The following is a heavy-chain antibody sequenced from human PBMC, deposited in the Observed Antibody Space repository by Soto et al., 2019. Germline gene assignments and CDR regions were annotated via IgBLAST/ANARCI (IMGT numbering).Heavy chain of an antibody. CDR3: ARERDGSCWSSAESLQY. CDR1: GYIFSNYG. D-gene: IGHD6-13*01. Sequence: QVHLVQSGAEVKKPGASVKVSCKASGYIFSNYGISWVRQAPGQGLEWKGWISTYNANTYYAQKFQGRVTMTTDTSTSTAYMELRGLGSDDTAVFYCARERDGSCWSSAESLQYWGQGTLVTVSS. J-gene: IGHJ1*01. V-gene: IGHV1-18*01. CDR2: ISTYNANT.